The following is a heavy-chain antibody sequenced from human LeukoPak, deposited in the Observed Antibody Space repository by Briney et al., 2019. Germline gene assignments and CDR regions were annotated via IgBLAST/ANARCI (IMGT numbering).Heavy chain of an antibody. CDR2: ISYDGRTK. J-gene: IGHJ4*02. Sequence: PGGSLRLSCAASGFTFSSYGMHWVRQAPGKGLEWVAVISYDGRTKYYVDSVKGRFTISRDNSKNTLYLQMNSLRAEDTALYYCAKGDFFCSGATCCFDYWGQGTLVTVSS. CDR1: GFTFSSYG. CDR3: AKGDFFCSGATCCFDY. D-gene: IGHD2-15*01. V-gene: IGHV3-30*18.